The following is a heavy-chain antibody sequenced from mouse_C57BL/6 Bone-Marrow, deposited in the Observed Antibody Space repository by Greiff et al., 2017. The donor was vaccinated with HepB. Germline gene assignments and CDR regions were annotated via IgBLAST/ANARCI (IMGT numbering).Heavy chain of an antibody. D-gene: IGHD1-1*01. Sequence: QVQLQQSGAELVRPGTSVKMSCKASGYTFTNYWIGWAKQRPGHGLEWIGDIYPGGGYTNYNEKFKGKATLTADKSSSTAYMQFSSLTSEDSAIYYCARRDYYYGSSPHWYFDVWGTGTTVTVSS. CDR1: GYTFTNYW. CDR3: ARRDYYYGSSPHWYFDV. V-gene: IGHV1-63*01. J-gene: IGHJ1*03. CDR2: IYPGGGYT.